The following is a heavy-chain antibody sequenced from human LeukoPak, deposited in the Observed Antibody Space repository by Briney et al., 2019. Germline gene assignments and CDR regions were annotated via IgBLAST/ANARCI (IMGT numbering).Heavy chain of an antibody. CDR2: IYHSGST. Sequence: SETLSLTCTVSGYSISSGYYWGWIRQPPGKGLEWIGNIYHSGSTNYNPSLKSRVTISVDTSKNQFSLKLSSVTAADTAVYYCAALLGGSGVKTYYFDYWGQGTLVTVSS. J-gene: IGHJ4*02. V-gene: IGHV4-38-2*02. D-gene: IGHD3-10*01. CDR3: AALLGGSGVKTYYFDY. CDR1: GYSISSGYY.